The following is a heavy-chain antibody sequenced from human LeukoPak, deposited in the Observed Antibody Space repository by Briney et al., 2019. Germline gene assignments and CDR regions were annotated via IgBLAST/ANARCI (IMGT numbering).Heavy chain of an antibody. CDR3: ARAVFSNYQRRFDF. J-gene: IGHJ4*02. V-gene: IGHV3-30*02. D-gene: IGHD4-11*01. CDR1: GFTFNVYG. Sequence: GGSLRLSCAASGFTFNVYGMHWVRQAPGKGMEWVAFIRPDGSNKYYADSVKGRLTISRDNSKNTLYLQMNSLRTDDTAVYFCARAVFSNYQRRFDFWGQGTLVTVSS. CDR2: IRPDGSNK.